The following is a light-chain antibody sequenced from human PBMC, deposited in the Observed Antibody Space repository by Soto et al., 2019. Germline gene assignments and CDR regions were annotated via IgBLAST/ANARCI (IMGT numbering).Light chain of an antibody. CDR2: DVS. CDR3: SSYTSSSTLV. CDR1: SSDVGGYNY. J-gene: IGLJ1*01. Sequence: QSALTQPASVSGSPGQSITISCTGTSSDVGGYNYVSWYQQHPGQAPKLMIYDVSNRHSGVSNRFSGSKSGNTASLTISGLQAEDEADYSCSSYTSSSTLVFGTGTKLTV. V-gene: IGLV2-14*01.